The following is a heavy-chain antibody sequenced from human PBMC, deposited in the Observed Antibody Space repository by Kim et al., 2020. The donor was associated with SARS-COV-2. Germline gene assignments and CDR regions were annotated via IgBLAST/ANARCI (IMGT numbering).Heavy chain of an antibody. CDR3: AREVNPRGLVAIAAAGISWFDP. Sequence: ASVKVSCKASGYTFTGYYMHWVRQAPGQGLEWMGRINPNSGGTNYAQKFQGRVTMTRDTSISTAYMELSRLRSDDTAVYYCAREVNPRGLVAIAAAGISWFDPWGQGTLVTVSS. CDR1: GYTFTGYY. CDR2: INPNSGGT. J-gene: IGHJ5*02. D-gene: IGHD6-13*01. V-gene: IGHV1-2*06.